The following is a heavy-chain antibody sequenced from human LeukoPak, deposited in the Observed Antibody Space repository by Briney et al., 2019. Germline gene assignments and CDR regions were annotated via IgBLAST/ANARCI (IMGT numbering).Heavy chain of an antibody. Sequence: PGGSLRLSCAASEFSLSTYNMNWVRQAPGKGLEWVSTITSSGNIYYADSLKGRFTISRDNAKNALYLRLNSLRAEDTAVYYCARDLRYDGPPTNWEVLRGSDAFDIWGQGTLVTVSS. CDR3: ARDLRYDGPPTNWEVLRGSDAFDI. D-gene: IGHD3-22*01. CDR2: ITSSGNI. J-gene: IGHJ3*02. V-gene: IGHV3-21*01. CDR1: EFSLSTYN.